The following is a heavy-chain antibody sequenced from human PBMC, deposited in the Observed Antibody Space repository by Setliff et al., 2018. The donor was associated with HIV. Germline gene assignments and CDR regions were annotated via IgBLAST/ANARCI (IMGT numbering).Heavy chain of an antibody. CDR1: GDTFISHG. V-gene: IGHV1-18*01. Sequence: ASVKVSCKASGDTFISHGINWVRQAPGQGLEWMGWISAYNGDTKYAQKFQGRVTMTTDTSTSTAYMELRSLRSDDTAVYYCASGRGEYSSGWYRNALDIWGQGTMVTVSS. D-gene: IGHD6-19*01. J-gene: IGHJ3*02. CDR2: ISAYNGDT. CDR3: ASGRGEYSSGWYRNALDI.